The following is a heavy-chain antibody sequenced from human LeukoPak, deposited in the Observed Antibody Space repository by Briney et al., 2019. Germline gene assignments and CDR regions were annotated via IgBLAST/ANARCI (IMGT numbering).Heavy chain of an antibody. CDR3: ARGPIGAEDYRMDV. Sequence: ASVKVSCKASGYTFTNYDINWMRQATGQGLGWMGWMNPNSGSTENARKFQGRVTMTRSTSTSTAYMELSSLRSEDTAVFYCARGPIGAEDYRMDVWGQGTTVTVSS. CDR1: GYTFTNYD. V-gene: IGHV1-8*01. D-gene: IGHD6-13*01. CDR2: MNPNSGST. J-gene: IGHJ6*02.